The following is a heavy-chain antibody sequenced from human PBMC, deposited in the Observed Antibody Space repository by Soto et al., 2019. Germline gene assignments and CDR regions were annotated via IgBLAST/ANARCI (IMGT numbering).Heavy chain of an antibody. J-gene: IGHJ6*04. V-gene: IGHV1-46*01. CDR1: GYTFTSYY. Sequence: ASVKVSCKASGYTFTSYYMHWVRQAPGQGLEWMGLINPSGGSTTYAQKFQGRVTMTRDTSTSTVYMELSSLGSEDTAVYYCARAAAAGKGRGVDVWGKGTTVTVPS. CDR3: ARAAAAGKGRGVDV. CDR2: INPSGGST. D-gene: IGHD6-13*01.